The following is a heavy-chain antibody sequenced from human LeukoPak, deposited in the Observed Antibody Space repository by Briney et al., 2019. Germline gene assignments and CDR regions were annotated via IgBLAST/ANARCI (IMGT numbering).Heavy chain of an antibody. CDR3: ARVGASGY. CDR1: GFTFSSYS. V-gene: IGHV3-48*04. Sequence: GGSLRLSCAASGFTFSSYSMNWVRQAPGKGLEWVSYISSSSSTIYYADSVKGRFTISRDNAKNSLYLQMNSLRAEDTAVYCCARVGASGYWGQGTLVTVSS. J-gene: IGHJ4*02. CDR2: ISSSSSTI.